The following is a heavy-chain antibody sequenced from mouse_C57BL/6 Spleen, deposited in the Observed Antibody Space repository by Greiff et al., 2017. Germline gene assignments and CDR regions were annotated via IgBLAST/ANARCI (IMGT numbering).Heavy chain of an antibody. CDR1: GYTFTSYW. CDR2: IHPNSGST. D-gene: IGHD1-1*01. V-gene: IGHV1-64*01. CDR3: AMSEDYYASCAMDY. J-gene: IGHJ4*01. Sequence: QVQLQQPGAELVKPGASVTLSCTASGYTFTSYWMHWVKQRPGQGLEWIGMIHPNSGSTNYNEKFKSKATLTVDTDASTAYMQLSSLTSEDSAVYYWAMSEDYYASCAMDYWGQGTSVTVSS.